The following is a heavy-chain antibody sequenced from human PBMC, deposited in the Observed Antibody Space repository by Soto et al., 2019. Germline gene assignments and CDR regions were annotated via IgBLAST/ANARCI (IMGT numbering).Heavy chain of an antibody. Sequence: QVQPVQSGAEVKKPGSSVKVSCKASGGTFSSYAISWVRQAPGQGLEWMGGIIPIFGTANYAQKFQGRVTITADESTSTAYMELSSLRSEDTAVYYCARSCSGGSCYSRPYGMDVWGQGTTVTVSS. CDR1: GGTFSSYA. V-gene: IGHV1-69*12. D-gene: IGHD2-15*01. CDR2: IIPIFGTA. J-gene: IGHJ6*02. CDR3: ARSCSGGSCYSRPYGMDV.